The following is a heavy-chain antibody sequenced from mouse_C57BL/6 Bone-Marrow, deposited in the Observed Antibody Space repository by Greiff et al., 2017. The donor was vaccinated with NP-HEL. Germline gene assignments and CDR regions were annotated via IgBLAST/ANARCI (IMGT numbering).Heavy chain of an antibody. CDR1: GYTFTSYW. J-gene: IGHJ2*01. Sequence: VQLQQPGTELVKPGASVKLSCKASGYTFTSYWMHWLKPRPGQGLEWIGNLNPNNGGTNDNEKFKTKAKLTVDKSSSTAYLQLSSLTSEDSAVYYCARDSGYAFDYWGQGTTLTVSS. V-gene: IGHV1-53*01. CDR3: ARDSGYAFDY. CDR2: LNPNNGGT. D-gene: IGHD3-2*02.